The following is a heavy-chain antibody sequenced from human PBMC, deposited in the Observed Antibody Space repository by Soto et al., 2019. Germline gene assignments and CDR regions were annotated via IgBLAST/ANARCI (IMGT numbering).Heavy chain of an antibody. V-gene: IGHV3-23*01. CDR3: AKEGAQGSWYYYYMDV. CDR2: ISGSGGST. Sequence: GGSLRLSCAASGFTFSSYAMSWVRQAPGKGLEWVSAISGSGGSTYYADSVKGRFTISRDNSKNTLYLQMNSLRAEDTAVYYCAKEGAQGSWYYYYMDVWGKGTTVTAP. J-gene: IGHJ6*03. CDR1: GFTFSSYA. D-gene: IGHD6-13*01.